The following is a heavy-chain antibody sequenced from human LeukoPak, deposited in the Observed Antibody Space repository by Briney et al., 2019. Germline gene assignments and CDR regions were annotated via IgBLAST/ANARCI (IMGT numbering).Heavy chain of an antibody. V-gene: IGHV4-30-4*08. CDR3: ARDRYNWNSQIAFDI. CDR1: GGSISSGDYY. CDR2: IHYSGST. Sequence: SQTLSLTCTVSGGSISSGDYYWSWIRQPPGKGLEWIGYIHYSGSTYYNPSLKSRVTISVDTSKNQFSLKLSSVTAADTAVYYCARDRYNWNSQIAFDIWGQGTMVTASS. D-gene: IGHD1-7*01. J-gene: IGHJ3*02.